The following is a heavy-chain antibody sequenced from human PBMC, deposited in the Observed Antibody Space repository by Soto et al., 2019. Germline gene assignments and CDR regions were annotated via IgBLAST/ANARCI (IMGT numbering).Heavy chain of an antibody. D-gene: IGHD3-9*01. CDR1: GGSISSGGYY. CDR2: IYYSGST. CDR3: ASTYYDILTGYRPLYNWFDP. V-gene: IGHV4-31*03. Sequence: PSETLSLTCTVSGGSISSGGYYWSWIRQHPGKGLEWIGYIYYSGSTYYNPSLKSRVTISVDTSKNQFSLKLSSVTAADTAVYYCASTYYDILTGYRPLYNWFDPWGQRTLVTVSS. J-gene: IGHJ5*02.